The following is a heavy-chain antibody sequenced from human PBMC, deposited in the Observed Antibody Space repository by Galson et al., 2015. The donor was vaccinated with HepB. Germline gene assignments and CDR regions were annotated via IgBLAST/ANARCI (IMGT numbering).Heavy chain of an antibody. CDR2: IYPGDSDT. D-gene: IGHD6-25*01. V-gene: IGHV5-51*01. CDR3: ARRGASGWDSPYYFDS. CDR1: GFRFTNYW. J-gene: IGHJ4*02. Sequence: QSGAEVKKPGESLKISCKSSGFRFTNYWIGWVRQMPGKGLEWMGIIYPGDSDTRYSPSFQGLVTISADNSISTAYLQWSSLKASDTAMYYCARRGASGWDSPYYFDSGGQGTLVTVSS.